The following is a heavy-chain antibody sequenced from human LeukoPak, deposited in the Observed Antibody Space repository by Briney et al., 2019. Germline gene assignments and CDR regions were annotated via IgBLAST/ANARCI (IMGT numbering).Heavy chain of an antibody. CDR3: ARGVAGNLPFDAFDI. CDR2: ISSSSSYI. Sequence: GGSLRLSCAASGFTFSSYSMNWVRQAPGKGLEWVSSISSSSSYIYYADSVKGRFTISRDNAKNSLYLQMNSLRAEDTAVYYCARGVAGNLPFDAFDIWGQGTMVTVSS. V-gene: IGHV3-21*01. D-gene: IGHD6-19*01. J-gene: IGHJ3*02. CDR1: GFTFSSYS.